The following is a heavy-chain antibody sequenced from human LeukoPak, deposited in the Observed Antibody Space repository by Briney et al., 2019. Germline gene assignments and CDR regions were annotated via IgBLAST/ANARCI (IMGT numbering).Heavy chain of an antibody. J-gene: IGHJ4*02. CDR1: VYTFANYP. D-gene: IGHD3-22*01. CDR2: INAGNGNT. V-gene: IGHV1-3*01. Sequence: GASVKVSCKASVYTFANYPIHWVRQAPGQSLEWMGWINAGNGNTKYSQNFQGRVTITRDTSASTAYMELSSLRSEDTAVYYCARWGSRYYFDFWGQGTLVTVSS. CDR3: ARWGSRYYFDF.